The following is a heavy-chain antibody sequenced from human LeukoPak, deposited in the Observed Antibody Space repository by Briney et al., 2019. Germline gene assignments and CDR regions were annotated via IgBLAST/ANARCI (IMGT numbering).Heavy chain of an antibody. CDR3: VRAKWNYYDSSGYYFGASDV. CDR1: GFTFSSNY. Sequence: GGSLRLSCAASGFTFSSNYMSWVRQAPGKGLEWVSVIYSGGGTYYADSVKGRFTISRDNSKNTVYLQMDSLRAEDTAVYYCVRAKWNYYDSSGYYFGASDVWGQGTVVTVSS. J-gene: IGHJ3*01. D-gene: IGHD3-22*01. V-gene: IGHV3-53*01. CDR2: IYSGGGT.